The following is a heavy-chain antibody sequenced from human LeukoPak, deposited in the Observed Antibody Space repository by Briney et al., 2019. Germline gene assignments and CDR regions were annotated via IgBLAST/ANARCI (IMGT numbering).Heavy chain of an antibody. V-gene: IGHV3-30*02. CDR1: GFTFSSYG. CDR2: IRYDGSDK. CDR3: AKSYDSSGYYRYFQH. Sequence: GGSLRLSCAASGFTFSSYGMHWVRQAPGKGLEWVAFIRYDGSDKYYADSVKGRFTISRDNSKNTLYLQMNSLRAEDTAVYYCAKSYDSSGYYRYFQHWGQGTLVTVSS. D-gene: IGHD3-22*01. J-gene: IGHJ1*01.